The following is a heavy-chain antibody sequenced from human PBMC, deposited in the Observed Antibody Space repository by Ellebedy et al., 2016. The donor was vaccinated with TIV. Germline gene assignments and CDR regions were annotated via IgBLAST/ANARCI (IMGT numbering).Heavy chain of an antibody. D-gene: IGHD1-26*01. J-gene: IGHJ4*02. V-gene: IGHV1-46*04. Sequence: AASVKVSCKASGYTFTRYYMHWVRQAPGQGLEWMGIVNPSGGSTSYAQKLQGRVTMTRDTSTSTVYMELSSLRSEDTAVYYCARDRGGVGATNGFDYWGQGTLVTVSS. CDR3: ARDRGGVGATNGFDY. CDR2: VNPSGGST. CDR1: GYTFTRYY.